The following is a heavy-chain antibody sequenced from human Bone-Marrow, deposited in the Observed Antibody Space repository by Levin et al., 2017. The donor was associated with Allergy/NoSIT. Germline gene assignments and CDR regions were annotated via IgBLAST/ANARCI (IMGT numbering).Heavy chain of an antibody. D-gene: IGHD1-26*01. V-gene: IGHV4-39*07. Sequence: SQTLSLPCTVSGGSISSSSYWWGWVRQPPGKGLQWVGSIYYSGNTYYNPPLKGRVTISRDTSKNQFSVKLSSVTAADTAVYYCARARITNQWEHFSFDYWGQGTLVTVSS. J-gene: IGHJ4*02. CDR3: ARARITNQWEHFSFDY. CDR2: IYYSGNT. CDR1: GGSISSSSYW.